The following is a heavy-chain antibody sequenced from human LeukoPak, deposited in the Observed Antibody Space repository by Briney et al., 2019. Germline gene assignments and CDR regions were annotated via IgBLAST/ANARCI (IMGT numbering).Heavy chain of an antibody. CDR3: ARHEGLARPFDY. Sequence: SETLSLTCTVSGGSISSGDYYWSWIRQPPGKGLEWIGYIYYSGSTDYNPSLKSRVTISVETSKNQFSLRLSSVTAADTAVYFCARHEGLARPFDYWGQGTLVPVSS. J-gene: IGHJ4*02. D-gene: IGHD6-19*01. CDR2: IYYSGST. V-gene: IGHV4-30-4*01. CDR1: GGSISSGDYY.